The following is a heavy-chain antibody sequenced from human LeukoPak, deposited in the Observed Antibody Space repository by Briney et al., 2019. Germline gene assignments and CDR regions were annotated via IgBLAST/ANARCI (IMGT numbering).Heavy chain of an antibody. D-gene: IGHD6-19*01. Sequence: PGGSLRLSCAASGFTFSSYAMSWVRQAPGKGLEWVSAISGSGGSTYYADSVKGRLTISRDNSKNTLYLQMNSLRAEDTAVYYCAKVIAVAGLLGMGDAFDIWGQGTMVTVSS. CDR2: ISGSGGST. CDR3: AKVIAVAGLLGMGDAFDI. V-gene: IGHV3-23*01. CDR1: GFTFSSYA. J-gene: IGHJ3*02.